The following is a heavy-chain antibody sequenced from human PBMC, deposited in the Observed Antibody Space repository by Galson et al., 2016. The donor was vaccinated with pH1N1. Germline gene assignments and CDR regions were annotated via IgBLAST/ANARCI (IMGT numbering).Heavy chain of an antibody. Sequence: SVKVSCKASGSTFTREYIHWVRQAPGQGLEWMGVIDPSNGGTTYSQNFQGLVTMTRDTSTNTVYMELSGLKSEDTAVYFCIRDLGRLRDYWGQGTLVTVSS. CDR1: GSTFTREY. CDR2: IDPSNGGT. J-gene: IGHJ4*02. CDR3: IRDLGRLRDY. V-gene: IGHV1-46*01. D-gene: IGHD7-27*01.